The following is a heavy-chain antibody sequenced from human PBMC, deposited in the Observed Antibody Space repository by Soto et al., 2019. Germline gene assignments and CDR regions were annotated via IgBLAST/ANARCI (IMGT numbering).Heavy chain of an antibody. CDR3: AHRGTKESLFDF. Sequence: QITLKESGPTLVKPTQTLTLTCTFSGFSLSAGGVGVGWIRQPPGKALECLALIYWDDDKRYRPSLKSRLTITKDTSKNQVVLTMTNIDPMDTATYYCAHRGTKESLFDFWGQGTLVTVSS. V-gene: IGHV2-5*02. J-gene: IGHJ4*02. D-gene: IGHD1-7*01. CDR2: IYWDDDK. CDR1: GFSLSAGGVG.